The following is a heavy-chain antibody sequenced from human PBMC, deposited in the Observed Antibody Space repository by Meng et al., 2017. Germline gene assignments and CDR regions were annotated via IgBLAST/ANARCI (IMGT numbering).Heavy chain of an antibody. D-gene: IGHD3-9*01. CDR2: IWYDGSNK. Sequence: GESLKISCAASGFTFSSYGMHWVRQAPGKGLEWVAVIWYDGSNKYYADSVKGRFTISRDNSKNTLYLQMNSLRAEDTAVYYCARDQRGYDILTGYYNGGYYYGMDVWGQGTMVTVSS. CDR3: ARDQRGYDILTGYYNGGYYYGMDV. CDR1: GFTFSSYG. V-gene: IGHV3-33*01. J-gene: IGHJ6*02.